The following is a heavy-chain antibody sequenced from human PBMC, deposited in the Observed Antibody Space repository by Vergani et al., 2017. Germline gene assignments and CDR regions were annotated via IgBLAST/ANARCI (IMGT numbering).Heavy chain of an antibody. J-gene: IGHJ6*02. V-gene: IGHV3-9*01. CDR2: ISWNSGSI. CDR3: AREGYSYYYYYGMDV. Sequence: EVQLVESGGGLVQPGRSLRLSCAASGFTFDDYAMHWVRQAPGKGLEWVSGISWNSGSIGYADSVKGRFTISRDNAKNSLYLQMNSLRAEDTAVYYCAREGYSYYYYYGMDVWGQGP. CDR1: GFTFDDYA. D-gene: IGHD5-18*01.